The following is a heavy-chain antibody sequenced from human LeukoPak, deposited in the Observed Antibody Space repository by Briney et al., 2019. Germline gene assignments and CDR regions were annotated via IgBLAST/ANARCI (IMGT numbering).Heavy chain of an antibody. D-gene: IGHD6-19*01. CDR2: IYYSGST. CDR1: GGSISSYY. CDR3: ARHFRQQWLVGLDI. J-gene: IGHJ3*02. Sequence: SETLSLTCTDSGGSISSYYRSWIRRPPGKELEWIGYIYYSGSTNYNPSLKSRVTVSLDTSKNQFSLKLSSVTAADTAVYYCARHFRQQWLVGLDIWGQGTMVIVSS. V-gene: IGHV4-59*08.